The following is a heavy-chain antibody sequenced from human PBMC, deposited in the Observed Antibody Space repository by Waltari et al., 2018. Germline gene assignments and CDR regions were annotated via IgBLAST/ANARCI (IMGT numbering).Heavy chain of an antibody. V-gene: IGHV1-3*04. CDR3: ARSSASFGHYYYVGMDV. J-gene: IGHJ6*02. CDR1: GSTHPSFT. CDR2: INTASGKT. D-gene: IGHD3-3*01. Sequence: QVHFVQSGADVKKPGAAVRISCKIFGSTHPSFTMNWVRQAPGQSLEWMGWINTASGKTQYSEKFQGRVTLTTDTTATTAFLDVSGLRTEDTAVYYCARSSASFGHYYYVGMDVWGQGTSVTVSS.